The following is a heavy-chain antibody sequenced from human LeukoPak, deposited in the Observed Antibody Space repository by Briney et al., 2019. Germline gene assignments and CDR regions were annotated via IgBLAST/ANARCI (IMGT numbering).Heavy chain of an antibody. CDR3: ARVRGITMIVVGNYFDY. Sequence: PGGSLRLSCAASGFTFSSYAMHWVRQAPGKGLEWVAVISYDGSNKYYADSVKGRFTISRDNSKNTLCLQMNSLRAEDTAVYYCARVRGITMIVVGNYFDYWGQGTLVTVSS. J-gene: IGHJ4*02. D-gene: IGHD3-22*01. CDR2: ISYDGSNK. V-gene: IGHV3-30*04. CDR1: GFTFSSYA.